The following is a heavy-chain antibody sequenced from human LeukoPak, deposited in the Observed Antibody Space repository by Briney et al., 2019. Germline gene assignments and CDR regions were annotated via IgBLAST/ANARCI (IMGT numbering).Heavy chain of an antibody. CDR3: ARRAGDYSHPYDY. CDR2: IYSGGDT. CDR1: GFIFSSYW. J-gene: IGHJ4*02. Sequence: QSGGSLRLSCAASGFIFSSYWMSWVRQAPGKGLEWVSFIYSGGDTYYADSVKGRFTISRDNSKNTFHLQMNSLRAEDTAVYYCARRAGDYSHPYDYWGQGTLVTVSS. V-gene: IGHV3-53*01. D-gene: IGHD3-22*01.